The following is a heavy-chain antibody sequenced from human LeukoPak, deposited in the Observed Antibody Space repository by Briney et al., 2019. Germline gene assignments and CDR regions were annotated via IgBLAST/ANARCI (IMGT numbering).Heavy chain of an antibody. J-gene: IGHJ4*02. V-gene: IGHV1-69*13. CDR3: ARVPYCGGDCYTFDY. CDR1: GGTFSSYA. CDR2: IIPIFGTA. D-gene: IGHD2-21*02. Sequence: ASVKVSCKASGGTFSSYAISWVRQAPGQGLGWMGGIIPIFGTANYAQKFQGRVTITADESTSTAYMELSSLRSEDTAAYYCARVPYCGGDCYTFDYWGQGTLVTVSS.